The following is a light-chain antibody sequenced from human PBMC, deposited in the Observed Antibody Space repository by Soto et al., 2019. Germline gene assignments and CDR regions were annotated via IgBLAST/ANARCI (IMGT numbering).Light chain of an antibody. CDR3: SSYTSSSTLVV. CDR1: SSDVGGYNY. CDR2: EVS. V-gene: IGLV2-14*01. J-gene: IGLJ2*01. Sequence: QSVLTQPASVSGSPGQSITISCTGTSSDVGGYNYVSWYQQHPGKDPKLMIYEVSNRPSGVSNRFSGSKSGNTASLTISGLQAEDEADYYCSSYTSSSTLVVFGGGTKLT.